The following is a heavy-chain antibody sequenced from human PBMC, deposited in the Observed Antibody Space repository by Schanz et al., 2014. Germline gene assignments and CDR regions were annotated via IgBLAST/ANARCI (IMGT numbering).Heavy chain of an antibody. V-gene: IGHV3-74*01. Sequence: DVHLLESGGGLVQPGGSLRLSCGSSGFTFSPYWMHWVRQAPGKGLVWVSRINGDGSNTNYADSVKGRFTISRDNAKNTLKLQVNSVSAGDTDMYYCAWDQGYTTSWHSFDVWGQGTLVTVSS. CDR3: AWDQGYTTSWHSFDV. J-gene: IGHJ4*02. D-gene: IGHD6-13*01. CDR2: INGDGSNT. CDR1: GFTFSPYW.